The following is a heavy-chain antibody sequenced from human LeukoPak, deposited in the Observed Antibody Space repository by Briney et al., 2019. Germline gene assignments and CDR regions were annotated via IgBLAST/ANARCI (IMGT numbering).Heavy chain of an antibody. V-gene: IGHV3-23*01. CDR2: ISGSGGST. J-gene: IGHJ6*03. Sequence: GGSLRLSCAASGFTFSSYAMSWVRQAPGKGLEWVSAISGSGGSTYCADSVKGRFTISRDNSKNTLYLQMNSLRAEDTAVYYCAASLVVPYYYYYMDVWGKGTTVTVSS. D-gene: IGHD3-22*01. CDR3: AASLVVPYYYYYMDV. CDR1: GFTFSSYA.